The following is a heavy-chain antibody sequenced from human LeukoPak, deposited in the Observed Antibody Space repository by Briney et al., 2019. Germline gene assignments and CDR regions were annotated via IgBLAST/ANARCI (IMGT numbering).Heavy chain of an antibody. CDR1: GFTVSSNY. Sequence: PGGSLRLSCAASGFTVSSNYMSWVRQAPGKGLEWVSVIYAGGTTSYADSVKGRFTISRDSSKNTLYLQMNSLRAEDTAVYYCARWKMELQRNAFDFWGQGTVVTVSS. J-gene: IGHJ3*01. V-gene: IGHV3-66*01. CDR3: ARWKMELQRNAFDF. D-gene: IGHD1-26*01. CDR2: IYAGGTT.